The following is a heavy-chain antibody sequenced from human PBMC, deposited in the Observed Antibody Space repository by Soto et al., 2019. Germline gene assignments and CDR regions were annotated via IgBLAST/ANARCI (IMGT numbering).Heavy chain of an antibody. CDR1: GGSFSGYY. D-gene: IGHD2-21*02. J-gene: IGHJ4*02. V-gene: IGHV4-34*01. CDR3: ARPKRGGNSLRAFDY. Sequence: QVQLQQWGAGLLKPSETLSLTCAVYGGSFSGYYWSWIRQPPGKGLEWIGEINHSGSTNYNPSLKSRVTISVDTSKNQFSLKLSSVTSADTAVYYCARPKRGGNSLRAFDYWGQGTLVTVSS. CDR2: INHSGST.